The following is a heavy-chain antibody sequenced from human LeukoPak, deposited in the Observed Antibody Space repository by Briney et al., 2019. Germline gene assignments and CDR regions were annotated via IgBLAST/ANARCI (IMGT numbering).Heavy chain of an antibody. CDR2: TYYSGST. D-gene: IGHD3-22*01. CDR1: GGSISSYY. CDR3: ARNPHYYDNGRNAFDI. J-gene: IGHJ3*02. V-gene: IGHV4-59*01. Sequence: SETLSLTCTVSGGSISSYYWSWIRQPPGKGLEWIGYTYYSGSTNYNPSLKSRVTISVDTSKNQFSLKLSSVTAADTAVYYCARNPHYYDNGRNAFDIWGQGTMVTVSS.